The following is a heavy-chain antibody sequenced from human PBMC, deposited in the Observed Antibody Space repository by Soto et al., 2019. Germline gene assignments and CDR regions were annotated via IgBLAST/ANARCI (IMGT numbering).Heavy chain of an antibody. Sequence: PGGSLRLSCAASGFSFEDYAMHWVRQAPGKGLEWVSGIAWNSDIIGYADSVKGRFTISRDNGKNSLYLQMNSLRSDDTAVYYCARAVGYYYGMDVWGQGTTVTVSS. CDR3: ARAVGYYYGMDV. CDR1: GFSFEDYA. V-gene: IGHV3-9*01. D-gene: IGHD6-19*01. CDR2: IAWNSDII. J-gene: IGHJ6*02.